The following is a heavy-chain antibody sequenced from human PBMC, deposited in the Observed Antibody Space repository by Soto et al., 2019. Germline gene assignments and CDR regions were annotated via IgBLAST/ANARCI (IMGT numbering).Heavy chain of an antibody. D-gene: IGHD3-22*01. CDR3: AREAHYYDSSGYLDY. Sequence: QVQLVESGGGVVQPGRSLRLSCAASGFTFSSYGMHWVRQAPGKGLEWVAVIWYDGSNKYYADSVKGRFTISRDNSKNTLYLQMSSLRAEDTAVYYCAREAHYYDSSGYLDYWGQGTLVTVSS. CDR1: GFTFSSYG. J-gene: IGHJ4*02. CDR2: IWYDGSNK. V-gene: IGHV3-33*01.